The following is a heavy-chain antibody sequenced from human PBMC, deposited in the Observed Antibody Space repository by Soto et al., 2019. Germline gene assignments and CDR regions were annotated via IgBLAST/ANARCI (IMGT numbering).Heavy chain of an antibody. J-gene: IGHJ6*02. V-gene: IGHV1-46*03. CDR3: ARGLITMVRGSGRPSYYYYGMAV. D-gene: IGHD3-10*01. Sequence: ASVKVSCKASGYTFTSYYMHWVRQAPGQGLEWMGIINPSGGSTSYAQKFQGRVTMTRDTSTSTVYMELSSLRSEDTAVYYCARGLITMVRGSGRPSYYYYGMAVWGQGTTVTVSS. CDR1: GYTFTSYY. CDR2: INPSGGST.